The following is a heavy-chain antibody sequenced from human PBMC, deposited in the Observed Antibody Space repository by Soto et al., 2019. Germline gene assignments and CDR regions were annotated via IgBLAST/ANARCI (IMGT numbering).Heavy chain of an antibody. CDR3: ARGSPTRWFDP. D-gene: IGHD2-2*01. CDR1: GFTFSSYW. CDR2: IKQDGSEK. V-gene: IGHV3-7*01. J-gene: IGHJ5*02. Sequence: EVQLVESGGGLVQPGGSQRLSCAASGFTFSSYWMSWVRQAPGKGLEWVANIKQDGSEKYYVDSVKGRFTISRDNAKNSLYLQMNSLRAEDTAVYYCARGSPTRWFDPWGQGTLVTVSS.